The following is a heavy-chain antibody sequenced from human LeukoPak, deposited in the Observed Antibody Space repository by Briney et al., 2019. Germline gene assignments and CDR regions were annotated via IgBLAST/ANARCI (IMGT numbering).Heavy chain of an antibody. CDR2: IGGRGGNT. CDR3: AKDLWASETVSGTSRLPDA. V-gene: IGHV3-23*01. CDR1: GFTFNRFC. J-gene: IGHJ5*02. Sequence: PGGSLRLSCGASGFTFNRFCMSWVRQAPEKGLEWVSAIGGRGGNTWYADSVKGRFTTSRDNSKNTLYLQMNSLRAEDTAMYYCAKDLWASETVSGTSRLPDAWGKGTLVTVSS. D-gene: IGHD6-19*01.